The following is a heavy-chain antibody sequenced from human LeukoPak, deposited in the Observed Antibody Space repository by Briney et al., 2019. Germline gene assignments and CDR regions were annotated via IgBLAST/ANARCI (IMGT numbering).Heavy chain of an antibody. Sequence: PGGSLRLSCAASGFTVSSNYMTWIRQAPGKGLEWVSYISGSGSNTNYADPVKGRFTTSRDNAQNSLYLQMNNLRAEDTAVYYCARVGLIVAAGTPDYWGQGTLVTVS. CDR1: GFTVSSNY. V-gene: IGHV3-11*06. D-gene: IGHD6-13*01. J-gene: IGHJ4*02. CDR2: ISGSGSNT. CDR3: ARVGLIVAAGTPDY.